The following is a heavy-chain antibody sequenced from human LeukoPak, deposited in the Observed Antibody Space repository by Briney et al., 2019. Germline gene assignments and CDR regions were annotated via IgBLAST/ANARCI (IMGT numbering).Heavy chain of an antibody. D-gene: IGHD3-22*01. Sequence: GGSLRLSCAASGFTFSKYDMHWVHQATGKGLEWVSVIGAADDTYYADSVKGRFTISRENAKNSLYLQMNSLRAGDTAVYYCARDYSNGYYSYLDFWGQGTLVTVSS. CDR3: ARDYSNGYYSYLDF. CDR1: GFTFSKYD. CDR2: IGAADDT. V-gene: IGHV3-13*01. J-gene: IGHJ4*02.